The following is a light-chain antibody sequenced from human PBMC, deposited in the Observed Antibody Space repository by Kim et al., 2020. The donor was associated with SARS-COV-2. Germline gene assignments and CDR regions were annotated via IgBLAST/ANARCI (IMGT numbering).Light chain of an antibody. CDR2: EVT. Sequence: PGQSITISCTGTSNDVGNYNLVSWYQQHPGKAPKLMIYEVTKRPSGVSDRFSASKSGNTASLTISGLQAEDEADYYCCSYAGGNYVFGSGTKVTVL. CDR1: SNDVGNYNL. J-gene: IGLJ1*01. CDR3: CSYAGGNYV. V-gene: IGLV2-23*02.